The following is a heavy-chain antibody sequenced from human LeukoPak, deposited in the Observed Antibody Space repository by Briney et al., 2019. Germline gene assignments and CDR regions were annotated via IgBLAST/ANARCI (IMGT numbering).Heavy chain of an antibody. V-gene: IGHV1-46*01. CDR3: ARSDLITMIVG. CDR1: GHTFTTYY. Sequence: ASVKVSCKASGHTFTTYYVHLVRQAPGQGLEWMGIINPSGGSTSYAQKFQGRVTMTRDTSTSTVYMELSSLRSEDTAVYYCARSDLITMIVGWGQGTLVTVSS. CDR2: INPSGGST. J-gene: IGHJ4*02. D-gene: IGHD3-22*01.